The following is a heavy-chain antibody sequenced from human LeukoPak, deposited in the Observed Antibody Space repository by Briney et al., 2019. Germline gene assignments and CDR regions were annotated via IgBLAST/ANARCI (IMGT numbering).Heavy chain of an antibody. V-gene: IGHV1-18*01. CDR3: ATDSDFWSGYV. D-gene: IGHD3-3*01. J-gene: IGHJ3*01. CDR1: GYTFTSYG. Sequence: ASVKVSCKASGYTFTSYGISWVRQAPGQGLEWMGWISAYNGNTNYAQKLQGRVTMTTDTSTSSAYMELSSLRSEDTAVYYCATDSDFWSGYVWGQGTMVTVSS. CDR2: ISAYNGNT.